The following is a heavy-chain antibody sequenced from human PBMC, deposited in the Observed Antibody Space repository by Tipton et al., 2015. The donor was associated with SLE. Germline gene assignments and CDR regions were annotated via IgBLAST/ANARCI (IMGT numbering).Heavy chain of an antibody. D-gene: IGHD1-1*01. CDR3: ARGGVLFDY. Sequence: TLSLTCTVSGGSISSSSYYWVWIRQPPGKGLEWIGSIYYSGSTYYNPSLKSRVTISVDTSKNQFSLKLSSVTAADTAVYYCARGGVLFDYWGQGTLVTVSS. CDR2: IYYSGST. CDR1: GGSISSSSYY. V-gene: IGHV4-39*07. J-gene: IGHJ4*02.